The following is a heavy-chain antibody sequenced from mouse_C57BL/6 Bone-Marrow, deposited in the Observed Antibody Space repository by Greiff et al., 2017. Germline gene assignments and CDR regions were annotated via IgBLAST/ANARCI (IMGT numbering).Heavy chain of an antibody. CDR1: GFTFSSYA. Sequence: EVHVVESGGGLVKPGGSLKLSCAASGFTFSSYAMSWVRQTPEKRLEWVATISDGGSYTYYPDNVKGRFTISRDNATNNLYLQMSHLKSEDTAMYYCARGYDYAEDYAMDYWGQGTAVTVSS. J-gene: IGHJ4*01. D-gene: IGHD2-4*01. CDR3: ARGYDYAEDYAMDY. V-gene: IGHV5-4*01. CDR2: ISDGGSYT.